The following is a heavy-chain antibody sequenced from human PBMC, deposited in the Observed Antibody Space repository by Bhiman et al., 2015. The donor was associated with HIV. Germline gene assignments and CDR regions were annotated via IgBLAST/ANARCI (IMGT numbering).Heavy chain of an antibody. CDR1: GFPFASFW. D-gene: IGHD6-6*01. J-gene: IGHJ5*02. CDR3: ARGSSSSLSAERFDP. Sequence: EVQLVESGGTLVQPGDSLRLSCEASGFPFASFWMTWVRQAPGKGLEWVANINQDGSEKYYVDSVEGRFTISRDNAKNSLYLQMNSLRAEDTAVYYCARGSSSSLSAERFDPWGQGTLVTVSS. V-gene: IGHV3-7*04. CDR2: INQDGSEK.